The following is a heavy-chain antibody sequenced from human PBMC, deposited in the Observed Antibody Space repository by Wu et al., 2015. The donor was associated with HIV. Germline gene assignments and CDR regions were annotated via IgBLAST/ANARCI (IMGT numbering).Heavy chain of an antibody. CDR3: AREPRAAPHPXDGVLDLSYSYGGTEGTSSVPTVPPTTVPTRTGTGPYG. CDR1: GGTFSSYA. D-gene: IGHD1-14*01. V-gene: IGHV1-69*18. Sequence: QVQLVQSGAEVKKPGSSVKVSCKASGGTFSSYAISWVRQAPGQGLVWMGRIIPGLETTYYTQNFQGRVTLTADESTGTAYMELNSLRSEDTAVYYCAREPRAAPHPXDGVLDLSYSYGGTEGTSSVPTVPPTTVPTRTGTGPYG. J-gene: IGHJ6*01. CDR2: IIPGLETT.